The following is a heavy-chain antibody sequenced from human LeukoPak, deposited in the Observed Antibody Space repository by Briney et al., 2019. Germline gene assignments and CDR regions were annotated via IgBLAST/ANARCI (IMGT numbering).Heavy chain of an antibody. CDR2: IYSGNTT. D-gene: IGHD6-13*01. Sequence: GGSLRASCTASGFSVSSTYMSWVRQAPGKGLEWVSVIYSGNTTYYADSVKGRFTISRDNSKNTVYLQMNSLRAEDTAVYYCARDIAGYSSSWPPDWGQGTLVTVSS. J-gene: IGHJ4*02. CDR3: ARDIAGYSSSWPPD. V-gene: IGHV3-66*01. CDR1: GFSVSSTY.